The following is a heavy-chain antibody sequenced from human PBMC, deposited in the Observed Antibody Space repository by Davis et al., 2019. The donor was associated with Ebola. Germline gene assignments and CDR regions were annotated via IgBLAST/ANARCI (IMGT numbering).Heavy chain of an antibody. CDR3: AKRRLVTAEGDFDY. V-gene: IGHV3-23*01. Sequence: GESLKISCAASGFTFSSYPMRWVRQAPGKGLEWVSSITGSGVNTYYADSVKGRFTISRDNSKNTLFLQMNSLRAEDTAVYYCAKRRLVTAEGDFDYWGQTTLVTVSS. J-gene: IGHJ4*02. CDR1: GFTFSSYP. D-gene: IGHD2-21*02. CDR2: ITGSGVNT.